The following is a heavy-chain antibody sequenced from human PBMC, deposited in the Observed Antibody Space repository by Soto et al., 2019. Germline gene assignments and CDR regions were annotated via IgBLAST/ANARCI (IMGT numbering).Heavy chain of an antibody. V-gene: IGHV4-39*01. CDR1: GGSITRNNHF. Sequence: QLQLQESGPGLVKASETLSLTCTVSGGSITRNNHFWGWIRQSPGKGLEWIGSIQYGGTTNYNPSVKSRVTMSAETSKNTCSLMINSVTAADTAVYYCARLGSSGWYQCSYFDYWGQGTLVTVSS. CDR2: IQYGGTT. J-gene: IGHJ4*02. D-gene: IGHD6-19*01. CDR3: ARLGSSGWYQCSYFDY.